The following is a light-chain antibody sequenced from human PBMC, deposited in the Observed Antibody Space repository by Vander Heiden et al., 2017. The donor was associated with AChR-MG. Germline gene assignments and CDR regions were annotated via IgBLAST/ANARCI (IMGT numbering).Light chain of an antibody. CDR1: GGSIASHY. CDR3: QSYDDTNHGV. CDR2: EDN. V-gene: IGLV6-57*03. J-gene: IGLJ2*01. Sequence: NFVLTQPHSVSESPGQTVTISCTRSGGSIASHYVQWYQQRPGSAPTTVIFEDNHRPSGVPDRFSGSIDSSSNSASLIISGLKTEDEADYYCQSYDDTNHGVFGGGTKLTVL.